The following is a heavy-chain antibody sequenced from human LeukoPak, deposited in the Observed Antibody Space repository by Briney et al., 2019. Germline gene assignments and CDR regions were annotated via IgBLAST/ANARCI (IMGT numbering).Heavy chain of an antibody. CDR1: GGSISSYY. J-gene: IGHJ5*02. V-gene: IGHV4-59*12. CDR2: IYYSGST. D-gene: IGHD3-10*01. CDR3: ARDHPGSP. Sequence: SETLSLTCTVSGGSISSYYWSWIRQPPGKGLEWIGYIYYSGSTNYNPSLMGRVTISVDTSANQFSLKLISVTAADTGLYYCARDHPGSPWGQGILVTVSS.